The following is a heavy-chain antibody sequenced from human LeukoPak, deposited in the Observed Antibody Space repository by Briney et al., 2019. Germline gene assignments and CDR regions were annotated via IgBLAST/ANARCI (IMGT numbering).Heavy chain of an antibody. CDR3: ARAPVTVKDSFDI. CDR2: IFTSGST. J-gene: IGHJ3*02. CDR1: GGSISSYY. D-gene: IGHD4-11*01. Sequence: SETLSLTCTVSGGSISSYYWSWIRQPAGKGLEWIGRIFTSGSTNYNASLKSRVTMSVDTSKNQFSLKLRSVTAGDTAVYYCARAPVTVKDSFDIWGQGTMVTVSS. V-gene: IGHV4-4*07.